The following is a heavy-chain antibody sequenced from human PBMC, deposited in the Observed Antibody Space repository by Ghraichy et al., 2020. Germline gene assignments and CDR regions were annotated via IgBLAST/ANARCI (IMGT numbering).Heavy chain of an antibody. J-gene: IGHJ6*02. Sequence: SQTLSLTCTVSNGSLSNDYWSWLRQPPGRGLEWIGYIHHIGNTNYNPSLQTRVSIALDTSKTQFSLTLTSVTAADSAVYYCATGTAHSTNFYYDGLDVWGQGTTVTVSS. V-gene: IGHV4-59*01. CDR1: NGSLSNDY. CDR3: ATGTAHSTNFYYDGLDV. CDR2: IHHIGNT.